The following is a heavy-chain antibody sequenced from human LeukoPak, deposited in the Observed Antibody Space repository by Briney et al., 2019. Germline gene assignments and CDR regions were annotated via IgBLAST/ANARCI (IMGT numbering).Heavy chain of an antibody. D-gene: IGHD5-24*01. CDR3: ARAQRDGYHSDFDY. CDR2: IYYSGST. Sequence: SETLSLTCTVSGGSISSSSYYWGWIRQPPGKGLEWIGSIYYSGSTYYNPSLKSRVTISVDTSKNQFSLKLSSVTAADTAVYYCARAQRDGYHSDFDYWGQGTLVTVSS. CDR1: GGSISSSSYY. J-gene: IGHJ4*02. V-gene: IGHV4-39*07.